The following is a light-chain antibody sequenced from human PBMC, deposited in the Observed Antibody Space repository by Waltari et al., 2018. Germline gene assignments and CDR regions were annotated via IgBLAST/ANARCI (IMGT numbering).Light chain of an antibody. CDR1: QSLLLSSTNKNY. CDR2: CAS. V-gene: IGKV4-1*01. Sequence: DIVLTQSPDSLAVSLGERATINCRSSQSLLLSSTNKNYLAWYQQKPGQPPRLLIYCASTRESGVPDRFSGSGSGTDFTLTISSLQAEDVAVYFCQQNYDALRTFGHGTKVEIK. J-gene: IGKJ1*01. CDR3: QQNYDALRT.